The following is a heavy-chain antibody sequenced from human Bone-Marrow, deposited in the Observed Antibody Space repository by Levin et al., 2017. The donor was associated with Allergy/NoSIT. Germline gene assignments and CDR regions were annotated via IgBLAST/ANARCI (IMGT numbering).Heavy chain of an antibody. CDR1: GFTFTIYA. CDR2: ISGSGDTT. CDR3: AKDHDTFYYYMDV. V-gene: IGHV3-23*01. J-gene: IGHJ6*03. D-gene: IGHD3-9*01. Sequence: GGSLRLSCAASGFTFTIYAMSWVRQAPGKGLEWVSAISGSGDTTYYADSVKGRFTISRDNSKNTQYLQMNSLRAEDTAVYYCAKDHDTFYYYMDVWGKGTTVTVSS.